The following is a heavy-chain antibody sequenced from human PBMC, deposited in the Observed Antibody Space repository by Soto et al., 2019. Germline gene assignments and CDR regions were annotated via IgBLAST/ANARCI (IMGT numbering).Heavy chain of an antibody. CDR3: AGVAGGTRFWDYYFDY. CDR1: GFTFSSYW. CDR2: INSDGSST. J-gene: IGHJ4*02. D-gene: IGHD3-16*01. Sequence: EVQLVESGGGLVQPGGSLRLSCAASGFTFSSYWMHWVRQAPGKGLVWVSRINSDGSSTSYADSVKGRFTISRDNAKNTLYLQMNSLRAEDTAVYYCAGVAGGTRFWDYYFDYWGQGTLVTVSS. V-gene: IGHV3-74*01.